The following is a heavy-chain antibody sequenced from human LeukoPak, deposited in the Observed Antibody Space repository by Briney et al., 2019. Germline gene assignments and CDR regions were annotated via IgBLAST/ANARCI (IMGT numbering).Heavy chain of an antibody. Sequence: PGGSLRLSCTASGFTFGDYVMSWVRQAPGKGLEWVSDISGSGGSTYYADSVKGRFTISRDNSKETLYLQMNSLRPEDTAVYYCARGYYDFWSGYYLYYFDYWGQGTLVTVSS. CDR2: ISGSGGST. J-gene: IGHJ4*02. D-gene: IGHD3-3*01. CDR1: GFTFGDYV. CDR3: ARGYYDFWSGYYLYYFDY. V-gene: IGHV3-23*01.